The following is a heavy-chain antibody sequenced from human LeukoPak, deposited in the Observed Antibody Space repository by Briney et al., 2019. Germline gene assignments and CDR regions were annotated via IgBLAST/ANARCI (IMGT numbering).Heavy chain of an antibody. CDR3: ARLLVSSGYAGDWYFDL. Sequence: PSETLSLTCSVSGASVTRYYWSWIRQPVGQGLGWFGRIYTNGTVNYNPSLKRRVTMSREMSKNQLSLKLTSVTAADTAVYHCARLLVSSGYAGDWYFDLWGRGILVTVSS. D-gene: IGHD3-22*01. V-gene: IGHV4-4*07. CDR1: GASVTRYY. J-gene: IGHJ2*01. CDR2: IYTNGTV.